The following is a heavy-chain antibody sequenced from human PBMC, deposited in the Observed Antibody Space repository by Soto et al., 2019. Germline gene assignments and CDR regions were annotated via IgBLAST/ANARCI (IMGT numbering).Heavy chain of an antibody. CDR2: IYHSGST. Sequence: SETLSLTCAVSGGSISSSNWWSWVRQPPGKGLEWIGEIYHSGSTNYNPSLKSRVTISVDKSKNQFSLKLSSVTAADTAVYYCAKGADYFHSNGYNLEYFQYWGQGTLVTVSS. D-gene: IGHD3-22*01. V-gene: IGHV4-4*02. CDR1: GGSISSSNW. J-gene: IGHJ1*01. CDR3: AKGADYFHSNGYNLEYFQY.